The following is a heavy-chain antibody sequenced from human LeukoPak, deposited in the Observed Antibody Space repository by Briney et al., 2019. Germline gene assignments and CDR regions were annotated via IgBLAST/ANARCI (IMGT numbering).Heavy chain of an antibody. V-gene: IGHV5-51*01. CDR3: ARNPSGYHFDY. Sequence: GEALKISCKGSGYTFTSNWIGLVRQMPGKGLEWVGIIYPGDSETRYSPSFQGQVTMSADKSISTAYLQWSSLKASDTAMYYCARNPSGYHFDYWGQGTLVTVSS. J-gene: IGHJ4*02. D-gene: IGHD6-13*01. CDR1: GYTFTSNW. CDR2: IYPGDSET.